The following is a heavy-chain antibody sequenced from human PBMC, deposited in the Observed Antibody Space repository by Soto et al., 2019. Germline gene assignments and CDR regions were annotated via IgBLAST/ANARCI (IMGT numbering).Heavy chain of an antibody. Sequence: GASVRVSCKASGYTFTSYGISWVRQAPGQGLEWMGWISAYNGNTNYAQKLQGRVTMTTDTSTSTAYMELRSLRSDDTAVYYCARSRYYDFWSGYFDYWGKGTLVTVSS. D-gene: IGHD3-3*01. CDR2: ISAYNGNT. V-gene: IGHV1-18*01. J-gene: IGHJ4*02. CDR3: ARSRYYDFWSGYFDY. CDR1: GYTFTSYG.